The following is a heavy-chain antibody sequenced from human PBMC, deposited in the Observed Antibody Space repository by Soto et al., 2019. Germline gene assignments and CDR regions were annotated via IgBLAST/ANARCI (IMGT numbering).Heavy chain of an antibody. D-gene: IGHD2-2*01. CDR1: GGTFSSYA. J-gene: IGHJ6*02. V-gene: IGHV1-69*01. CDR2: IIPIFGTA. Sequence: QVQLVQSGAEVKKPGSSVKVSCKASGGTFSSYAISWVRQAPGQGLEWMGGIIPIFGTANYAQKFQGRVTITAGESTSTACMELSSLRPEDTAVYSCARSHCIVVPAAVLGSSSCNYYYYGMDVWGQGTTVTVSS. CDR3: ARSHCIVVPAAVLGSSSCNYYYYGMDV.